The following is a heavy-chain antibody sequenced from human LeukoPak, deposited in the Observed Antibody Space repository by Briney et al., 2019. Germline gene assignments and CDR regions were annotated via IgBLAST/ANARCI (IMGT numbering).Heavy chain of an antibody. Sequence: GGSLRLSCAASGFTFRNYAMSWVRQPPGKGLEWVSTISGSGVGTYYADSVEGRFTISRDISKNTLYLHMNSLRAEDTAVYYCAKSTYWSNPYYFDYWGQGTLVTVSS. V-gene: IGHV3-23*01. D-gene: IGHD2-2*01. CDR2: ISGSGVGT. CDR1: GFTFRNYA. J-gene: IGHJ4*02. CDR3: AKSTYWSNPYYFDY.